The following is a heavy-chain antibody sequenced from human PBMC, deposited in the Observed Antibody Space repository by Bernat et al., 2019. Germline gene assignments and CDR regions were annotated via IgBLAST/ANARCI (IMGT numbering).Heavy chain of an antibody. CDR2: ISSSGSTI. Sequence: EVQLVESGGGLVQPGGSLRLSCAASGFTSSSYEMNWVCQAPGKGLERASYISSSGSTIYYAGSVKDRFTISGDNAKNSLYLQMNSLRAEDTAVYYCAGETVVAATRIQTLDYWGQGTLVTVSS. CDR3: AGETVVAATRIQTLDY. D-gene: IGHD2-15*01. J-gene: IGHJ4*02. CDR1: GFTSSSYE. V-gene: IGHV3-48*03.